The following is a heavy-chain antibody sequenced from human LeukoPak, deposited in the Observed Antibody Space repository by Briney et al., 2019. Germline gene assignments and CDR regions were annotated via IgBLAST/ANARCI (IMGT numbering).Heavy chain of an antibody. V-gene: IGHV3-23*01. J-gene: IGHJ6*04. D-gene: IGHD3-10*01. CDR3: ARGSISYYGSGSLDV. Sequence: GGSLRLSCAASEFTFSSYAMSWVPQAPGKGLEWVSAISGSGGSTYYADSVKGRFTISRENAKNSLYLQMNSLRAGDTAVYYCARGSISYYGSGSLDVWGKGTTVTISS. CDR1: EFTFSSYA. CDR2: ISGSGGST.